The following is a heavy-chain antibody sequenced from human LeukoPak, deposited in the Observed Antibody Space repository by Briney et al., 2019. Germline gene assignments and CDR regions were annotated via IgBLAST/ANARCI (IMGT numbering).Heavy chain of an antibody. J-gene: IGHJ4*02. CDR3: ARDHSYLGVAAVGRFDY. CDR2: INSDGSSR. V-gene: IGHV3-74*01. Sequence: GGSLRLSCAASGFTFSSYWMHWVRQAPGKGLVRVSRINSDGSSRNYADSVKGRFTISRDNAKNSLYLQMNSLRAGDTAVYYCARDHSYLGVAAVGRFDYWGQGTLVTVSS. CDR1: GFTFSSYW. D-gene: IGHD6-13*01.